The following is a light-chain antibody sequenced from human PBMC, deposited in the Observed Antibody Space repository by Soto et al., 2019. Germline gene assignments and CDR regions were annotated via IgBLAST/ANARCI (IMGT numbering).Light chain of an antibody. CDR3: QQYGSSPPLLT. Sequence: EIVLTQSPGTLSLSPGERATLSCRASQSVSSSYLAWYQQKPGQAPRLLIYGASSRATGIPDFTLTISRLEPEDLAVYYCQQYGSSPPLLTFGGGTKVEIK. J-gene: IGKJ4*01. CDR1: QSVSSSY. CDR2: GAS. V-gene: IGKV3-20*01.